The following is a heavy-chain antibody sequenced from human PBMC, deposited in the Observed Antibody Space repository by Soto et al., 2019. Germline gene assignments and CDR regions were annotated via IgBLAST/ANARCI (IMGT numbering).Heavy chain of an antibody. J-gene: IGHJ3*02. V-gene: IGHV1-3*01. CDR2: INAGNGNT. D-gene: IGHD6-19*01. CDR3: ARPKTAKELAGADCAFDS. CDR1: GYPFTSYA. Sequence: SSVKVSCKASGYPFTSYAMHWVRQAPGQRLEWMGWINAGNGNTKYLQKFQGRVTITRGTSASTAYMELSSLRSEDTAVYYCARPKTAKELAGADCAFDSWGKGTMVTVSS.